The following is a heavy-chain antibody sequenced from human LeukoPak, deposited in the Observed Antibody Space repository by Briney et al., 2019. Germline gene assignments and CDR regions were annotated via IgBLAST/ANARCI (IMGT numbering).Heavy chain of an antibody. V-gene: IGHV4-39*07. CDR2: IYYSGST. CDR1: GGSIRSSTDY. Sequence: SETLSLTCTVSGGSIRSSTDYWGWIRQPPGKELEWIGSIYYSGSTYYNPSLKSRVTISVDTSKNQFSVKLSSVTAADTAVYYCARGRYSYGGAVGDYFDYWGQGTLVTVSS. D-gene: IGHD5-18*01. CDR3: ARGRYSYGGAVGDYFDY. J-gene: IGHJ4*02.